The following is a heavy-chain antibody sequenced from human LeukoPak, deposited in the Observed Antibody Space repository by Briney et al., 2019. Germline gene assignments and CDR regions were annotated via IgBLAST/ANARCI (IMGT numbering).Heavy chain of an antibody. CDR1: GGSISTYY. CDR3: AGHHPRNTVDF. D-gene: IGHD2/OR15-2a*01. Sequence: SETLPLTCTVSGGSISTYYWGWIRQPPGKGLEWIAYVSDIGSINYNPSLKSRVTISLDTSKNQLSLKLSSVTAADTAVYYCAGHHPRNTVDFWGQGTLVTVSS. J-gene: IGHJ4*02. V-gene: IGHV4-59*08. CDR2: VSDIGSI.